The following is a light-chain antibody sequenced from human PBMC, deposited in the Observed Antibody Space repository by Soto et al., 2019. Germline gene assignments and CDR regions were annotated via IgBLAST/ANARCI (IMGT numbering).Light chain of an antibody. CDR2: GAS. V-gene: IGKV3-20*01. CDR3: PQYGRFLLT. CDR1: QSVSSSS. J-gene: IGKJ4*01. Sequence: EIVLTQSPGTLSLSPGERATLSCRASQSVSSSSLAWYQQKPGQAPRLLIYGASSRATGIPDRFSGSGSGTDFTLTIRRLEPEDVAVYYCPQYGRFLLTFGGGTKVEIQ.